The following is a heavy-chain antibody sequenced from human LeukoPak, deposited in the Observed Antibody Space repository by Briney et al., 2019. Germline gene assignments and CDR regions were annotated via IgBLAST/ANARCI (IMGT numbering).Heavy chain of an antibody. CDR2: IRSKAYGGTT. D-gene: IGHD6-13*01. CDR3: TRGIRQSGYYYYYYMDV. V-gene: IGHV3-49*04. Sequence: GGSLRLSCTASGFTFGDYAMSWVRQAPGKGLEWVGFIRSKAYGGTTEYAASVKGRFTISRDDSKSIAYLQMNSLKTEDAAVYYCTRGIRQSGYYYYYYMDVWGKGTTVTVSS. J-gene: IGHJ6*03. CDR1: GFTFGDYA.